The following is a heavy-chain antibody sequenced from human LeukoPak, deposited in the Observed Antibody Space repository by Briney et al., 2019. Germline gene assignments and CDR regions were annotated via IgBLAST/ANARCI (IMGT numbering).Heavy chain of an antibody. D-gene: IGHD3-22*01. CDR3: AKDHESDGYPCLDH. CDR1: GYTFTRYA. CDR2: INAGNGNT. Sequence: VASVKVSCKASGYTFTRYAMHWVRQAPGQRLEWMGWINAGNGNTKYSQKFQGRVTITRDASASTAYMEMSSLRSEDTAVYYCAKDHESDGYPCLDHWGLGTLVTVSS. J-gene: IGHJ4*02. V-gene: IGHV1-3*01.